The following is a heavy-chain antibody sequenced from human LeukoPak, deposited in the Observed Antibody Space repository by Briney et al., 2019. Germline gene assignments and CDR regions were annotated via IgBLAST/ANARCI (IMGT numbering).Heavy chain of an antibody. CDR1: GFTFSSYW. D-gene: IGHD3-10*01. Sequence: PGGSLRLSCAAPGFTFSSYWMSWVRQAPGKGLEWVANIEQDGSEKYYVDSVKGRFTISRDNAKNSLYLQMKSLRAEDTAIYYCARDRVYGSGSYWTSAFDIWGQGTMVTVSS. CDR2: IEQDGSEK. CDR3: ARDRVYGSGSYWTSAFDI. J-gene: IGHJ3*02. V-gene: IGHV3-7*01.